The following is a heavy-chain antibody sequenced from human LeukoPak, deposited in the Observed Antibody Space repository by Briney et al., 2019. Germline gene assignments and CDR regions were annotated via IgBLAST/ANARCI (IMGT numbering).Heavy chain of an antibody. D-gene: IGHD6-13*01. J-gene: IGHJ5*02. V-gene: IGHV4-31*03. Sequence: PSQTLSLTCTVSGGSISSGGYYWNWIRQHPGKGLEWIGYIYYSGGTNYNPSLKSRVTISVDTSKNQFSLNLISVTAADTAVYYCATGRVAAANWFDPWGQGTLVTVSS. CDR3: ATGRVAAANWFDP. CDR1: GGSISSGGYY. CDR2: IYYSGGT.